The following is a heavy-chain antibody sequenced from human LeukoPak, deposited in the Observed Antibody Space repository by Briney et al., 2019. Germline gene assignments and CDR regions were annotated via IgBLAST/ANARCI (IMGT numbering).Heavy chain of an antibody. CDR3: ARSLNVVLVGGAWFDP. Sequence: SQTLSLTCTVSGGSISSGSYYWSWIRQPAGKGLEWIGRIYTSGSTNYNPSLKSRVTISVDTSKNQFSLKLSSVTAADTAVYYCARSLNVVLVGGAWFDPWGQGTLVTVSS. CDR2: IYTSGST. J-gene: IGHJ5*02. V-gene: IGHV4-61*02. CDR1: GGSISSGSYY. D-gene: IGHD2-15*01.